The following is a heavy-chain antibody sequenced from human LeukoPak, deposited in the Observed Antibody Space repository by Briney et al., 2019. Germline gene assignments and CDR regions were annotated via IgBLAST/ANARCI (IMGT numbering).Heavy chain of an antibody. CDR3: ARVAPQWLAPIDY. V-gene: IGHV1-8*03. D-gene: IGHD6-19*01. CDR1: GYTFTNFE. Sequence: GASVKVSCKASGYTFTNFEVNWARQAAGQGLEWMGWMNPNSGNSGFAQKFQGRVTITSDNSISTAYMEVSGLTPDDTAVYFCARVAPQWLAPIDYWGQGTLVIVSS. J-gene: IGHJ4*02. CDR2: MNPNSGNS.